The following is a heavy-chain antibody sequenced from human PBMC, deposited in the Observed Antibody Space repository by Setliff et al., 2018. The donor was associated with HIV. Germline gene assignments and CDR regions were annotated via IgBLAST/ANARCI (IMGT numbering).Heavy chain of an antibody. J-gene: IGHJ4*02. CDR2: ISTSGSTI. Sequence: GGSLRLSCAASGFPFSSSNMHWVRQAPGKGLEWVSYISTSGSTIYYADSVKGRFTISRDNGKKSLYLQMDSLRDEDTAVYYCAREKFENGDYEFVSTFDSWGKGTLVTVSS. V-gene: IGHV3-48*02. CDR1: GFPFSSSN. D-gene: IGHD4-17*01. CDR3: AREKFENGDYEFVSTFDS.